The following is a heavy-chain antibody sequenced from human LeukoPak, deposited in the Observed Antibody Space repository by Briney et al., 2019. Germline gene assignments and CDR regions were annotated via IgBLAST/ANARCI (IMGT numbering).Heavy chain of an antibody. CDR1: GGSISSSSYY. Sequence: SETLSLTCTVSGGSISSSSYYWGWIRQPPGKGLEWIGSIYYSGSTYYNPSLKSRVTISLDTSKNQFSLKLRSVTAADTAVYYCARVTSRLGVCDYWGQGSLVTVSS. V-gene: IGHV4-39*07. CDR3: ARVTSRLGVCDY. J-gene: IGHJ4*02. D-gene: IGHD2-8*01. CDR2: IYYSGST.